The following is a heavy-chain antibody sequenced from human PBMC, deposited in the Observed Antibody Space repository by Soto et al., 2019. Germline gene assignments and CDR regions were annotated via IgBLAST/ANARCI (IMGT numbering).Heavy chain of an antibody. CDR2: INHSGRV. J-gene: IGHJ5*01. D-gene: IGHD3-22*01. CDR1: GGSFSGHS. CDR3: STRAYDTNGYYRFDP. V-gene: IGHV4-34*01. Sequence: SETLSLTXAVYGGSFSGHSWTWIRQSPGKGLEWIGDINHSGRVDYSPSLKSRVTISLDTSKNQFSLTLSAVTAADTAMYYCSTRAYDTNGYYRFDPWGQGTLVTVSS.